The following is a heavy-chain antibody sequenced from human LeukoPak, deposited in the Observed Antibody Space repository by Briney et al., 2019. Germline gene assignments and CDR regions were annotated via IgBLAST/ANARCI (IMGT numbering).Heavy chain of an antibody. Sequence: PGRSLRLSCAASGFTVSNNYMSWVRQAPGKGLEWVSVIYSGGPTYYADSVKGRFTISRDNSKNTLYLQMNSLRAEDSAVYYCAREDCSGGSCYFRVFDYWGQGTLVTVSS. D-gene: IGHD2-15*01. CDR2: IYSGGPT. CDR3: AREDCSGGSCYFRVFDY. V-gene: IGHV3-53*01. CDR1: GFTVSNNY. J-gene: IGHJ4*02.